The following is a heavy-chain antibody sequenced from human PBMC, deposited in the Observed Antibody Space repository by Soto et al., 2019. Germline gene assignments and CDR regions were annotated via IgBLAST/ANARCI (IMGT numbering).Heavy chain of an antibody. V-gene: IGHV1-18*01. Sequence: QVQLVQSGAEVKKPGASVKVSCKASGYTFTSYGISWVRQAPGQGLEWMGWISAYNGNTNYAQKLQGRVTMTTDTXTXKPYMELRSLRSDDTAMYYCARTVYSRSWLRDLCDYWGEGTLVIVFS. J-gene: IGHJ4*02. CDR1: GYTFTSYG. CDR2: ISAYNGNT. CDR3: ARTVYSRSWLRDLCDY. D-gene: IGHD6-13*01.